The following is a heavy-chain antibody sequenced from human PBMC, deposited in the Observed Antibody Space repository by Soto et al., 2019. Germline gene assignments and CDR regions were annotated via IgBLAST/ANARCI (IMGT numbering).Heavy chain of an antibody. Sequence: QVQLVESGGGVVQPGRSLRLSCAASGFTFSSYAMHWVRQAPGKGLEWVAVISYDGSNKYYADSVKGRFTIPRDNSKNTLYLQMNSLRAEDTAVYYCARDQHYYYYGMDVWGQGTTVTVSS. V-gene: IGHV3-30-3*01. CDR3: ARDQHYYYYGMDV. CDR2: ISYDGSNK. J-gene: IGHJ6*02. CDR1: GFTFSSYA.